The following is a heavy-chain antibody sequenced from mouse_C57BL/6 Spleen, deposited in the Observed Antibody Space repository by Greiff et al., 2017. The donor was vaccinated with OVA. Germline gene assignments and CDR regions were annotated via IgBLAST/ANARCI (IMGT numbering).Heavy chain of an antibody. J-gene: IGHJ4*01. CDR2: ISNLAYSI. CDR3: ARYDYDGSYAMDY. D-gene: IGHD2-4*01. V-gene: IGHV5-15*01. Sequence: EVHLVESGGGLVQPGGSLKLSCAASGFTFSDYGMAWVRQAPRKGPEWVAFISNLAYSIYYADTVTGRFTISRENAKNTLYLEMSSLRSEDTAMYYCARYDYDGSYAMDYWGQGTSVTVSS. CDR1: GFTFSDYG.